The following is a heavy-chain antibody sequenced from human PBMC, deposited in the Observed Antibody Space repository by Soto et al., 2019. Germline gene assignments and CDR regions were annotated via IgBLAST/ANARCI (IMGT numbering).Heavy chain of an antibody. Sequence: EVQLVESGGGLVKPGGSLRLSCAASGFAFSTCRMNWVRQAPRKRLEWVSSISSSSSNIYCADSVKGRFTISRGNAKNSLYLQMNSLRADDTAVYYCARDNGYDAATLDYWGQGTLVTVSS. V-gene: IGHV3-21*02. D-gene: IGHD5-12*01. J-gene: IGHJ4*02. CDR1: GFAFSTCR. CDR3: ARDNGYDAATLDY. CDR2: ISSSSSNI.